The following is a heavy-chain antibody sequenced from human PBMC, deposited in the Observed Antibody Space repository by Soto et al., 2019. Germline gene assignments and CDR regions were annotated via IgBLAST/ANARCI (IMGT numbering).Heavy chain of an antibody. CDR3: ARMETFGSLNWCDL. V-gene: IGHV1-8*01. CDR1: GYSFTNND. CDR2: MNPGSGDT. Sequence: VAAVKVSCPSSGYSFTNNDVSWVRQATGQGLEWMGWMNPGSGDTGYAQKFQGRVTMTRDISIATAYMELSSLRSDDTAIYYCARMETFGSLNWCDLCGQGTRVTGSS. D-gene: IGHD3-10*01. J-gene: IGHJ5*02.